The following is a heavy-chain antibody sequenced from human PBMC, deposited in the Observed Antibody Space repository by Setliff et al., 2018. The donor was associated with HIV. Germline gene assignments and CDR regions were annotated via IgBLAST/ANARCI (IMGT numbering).Heavy chain of an antibody. V-gene: IGHV1-69*10. CDR1: GNTFSSYG. CDR3: ARPQWELGVDYYGMDV. D-gene: IGHD1-26*01. CDR2: IIPILGIA. Sequence: GASVKVSCKASGNTFSSYGITWVRQAPGQGLEWMGGIIPILGIASYSQKFQGRVTITADTSTNTSYMELSSLRSEYTAVYYCARPQWELGVDYYGMDVWGQGTTVTVSS. J-gene: IGHJ6*02.